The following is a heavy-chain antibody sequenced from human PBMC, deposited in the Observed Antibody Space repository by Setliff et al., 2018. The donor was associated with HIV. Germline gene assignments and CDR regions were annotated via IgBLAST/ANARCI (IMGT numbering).Heavy chain of an antibody. CDR3: ARDKVRGTLHRDYFDY. CDR1: GYTFTSYA. CDR2: INAGNGNT. V-gene: IGHV1-3*01. Sequence: GASVKVSCKASGYTFTSYAMHWVRQAPGQRLEWMGWINAGNGNTKYSQKFQGRVTITRDTSASTAYMELSSLRPEDTAVYYCARDKVRGTLHRDYFDYWGQGTLVTV. D-gene: IGHD3-10*01. J-gene: IGHJ4*02.